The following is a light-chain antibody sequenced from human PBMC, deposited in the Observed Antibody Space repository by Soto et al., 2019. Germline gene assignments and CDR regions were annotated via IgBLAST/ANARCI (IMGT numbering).Light chain of an antibody. CDR1: QGVTTN. V-gene: IGKV3-15*01. Sequence: DILMTHSPATLSVSPGERATLSCRAGQGVTTNFAWYQQKSGQSPRLLIYDVSIRATGVPARFSGTGSETDFTLTISGLQSEDSAIYFCQQYNNWPYSFGQGTRRRL. CDR3: QQYNNWPYS. CDR2: DVS. J-gene: IGKJ5*01.